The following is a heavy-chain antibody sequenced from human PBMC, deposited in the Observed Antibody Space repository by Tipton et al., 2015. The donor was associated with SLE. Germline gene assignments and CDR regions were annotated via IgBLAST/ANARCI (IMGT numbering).Heavy chain of an antibody. CDR2: INPNSGGT. CDR1: GYTFTDYH. CDR3: AGRDDLVVEVAYLDY. Sequence: QSGAEVKKPGASVKVSCKASGYTFTDYHIHWVRQAPGQGLEWVGRINPNSGGTVYAQKFQGRVSMTRDTSITTGYMELSRLRSDDTAVYYCAGRDDLVVEVAYLDYWGRGILVTVSS. V-gene: IGHV1-2*06. J-gene: IGHJ4*02. D-gene: IGHD2-21*01.